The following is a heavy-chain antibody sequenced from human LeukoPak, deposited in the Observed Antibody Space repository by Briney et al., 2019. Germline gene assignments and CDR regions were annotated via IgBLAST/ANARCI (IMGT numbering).Heavy chain of an antibody. CDR1: GFTFSSYV. J-gene: IGHJ4*02. V-gene: IGHV3-66*01. CDR3: TRAPRGGYYFDY. D-gene: IGHD3-3*01. CDR2: FYSGFTT. Sequence: GGSLRLSCSASGFTFSSYVMFWVRQAPGKGLEWVSVFYSGFTTSYAASVKDRFTISRDTFRNTLYLQMNSLRAEDTAIYYCTRAPRGGYYFDYWGQGTLVTVSS.